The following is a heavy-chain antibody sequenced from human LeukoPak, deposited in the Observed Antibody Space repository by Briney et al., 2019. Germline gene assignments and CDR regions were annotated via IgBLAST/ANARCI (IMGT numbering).Heavy chain of an antibody. V-gene: IGHV4-59*11. J-gene: IGHJ3*02. CDR2: ISYIGST. D-gene: IGHD4-17*01. CDR1: DDSFSSHY. CDR3: ARDLVTVTKGFDI. Sequence: ASETLSLTCAVSDDSFSSHYWTWIRQPPGKGLEWIGYISYIGSTNYNPSLKSRVTISIDTSKNQFSLKLSSVTAADTAVHYCARDLVTVTKGFDIWGQGTMVSVSS.